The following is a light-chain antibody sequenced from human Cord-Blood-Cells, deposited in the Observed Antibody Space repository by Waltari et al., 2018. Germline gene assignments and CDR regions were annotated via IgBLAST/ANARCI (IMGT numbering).Light chain of an antibody. CDR3: QQRSNWPLT. J-gene: IGKJ4*01. V-gene: IGKV3-11*01. Sequence: EIVLTQSPATLSLSPGERATPSCRASQSFSSYLAWYQQKPGQAPRLLIYDASNRATGIPARFSGSGSETDFTLTISSLEPEDFAVYYCQQRSNWPLTFGGGTKVEIK. CDR1: QSFSSY. CDR2: DAS.